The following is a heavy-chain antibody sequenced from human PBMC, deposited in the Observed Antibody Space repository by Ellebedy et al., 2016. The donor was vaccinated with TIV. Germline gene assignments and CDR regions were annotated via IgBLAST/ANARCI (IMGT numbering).Heavy chain of an antibody. CDR2: IIPIFGTA. V-gene: IGHV1-69*06. CDR3: ARERELGGPDYGGSKSGYYYYGMDV. D-gene: IGHD4-23*01. CDR1: GGNFSTYG. J-gene: IGHJ6*02. Sequence: ASVKVSCKASGGNFSTYGISWVRQAPGQGLEWMGGIIPIFGTANYAQKFQGRVTITADKSTTTAYMELSSLRSEDTAVYYCARERELGGPDYGGSKSGYYYYGMDVWGQGTTVTVSS.